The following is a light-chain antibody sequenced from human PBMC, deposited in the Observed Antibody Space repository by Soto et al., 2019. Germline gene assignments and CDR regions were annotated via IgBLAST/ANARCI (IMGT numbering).Light chain of an antibody. CDR3: QQYYSTPPHT. Sequence: DIVMTQSPDSLAVSLGERATINCKSSQSVLYSSNNKNYLAWYQQKPGQPPKLRIYWASTRESGVPDRFSGSGSGTDFTLTISSLQAEDVAVYYCQQYYSTPPHTCGQGPKLEIK. CDR1: QSVLYSSNNKNY. CDR2: WAS. J-gene: IGKJ2*01. V-gene: IGKV4-1*01.